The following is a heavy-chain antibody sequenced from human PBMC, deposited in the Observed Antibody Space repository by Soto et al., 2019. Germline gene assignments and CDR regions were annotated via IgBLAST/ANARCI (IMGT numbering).Heavy chain of an antibody. CDR3: ARFGSSYGFDI. CDR2: IYWDDDK. D-gene: IGHD6-13*01. V-gene: IGHV2-5*02. J-gene: IGHJ3*02. Sequence: GSGPTLVNPTQTLTLTCTFSWFSLITSGVDVGWIRQPPGKALEWLALIYWDDDKRYSPSLKSRLTITKDTSKNQVVLTMTNMDPVDTATYYCARFGSSYGFDIWGQGTMVTVSS. CDR1: WFSLITSGVD.